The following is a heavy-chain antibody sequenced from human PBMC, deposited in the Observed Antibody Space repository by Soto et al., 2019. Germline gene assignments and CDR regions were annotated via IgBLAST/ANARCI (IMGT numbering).Heavy chain of an antibody. CDR3: ARTMVVAAVDAFDI. Sequence: SETLSLTCTVSGGSISSGDYYWSWIRQPPGKGLEWIGYIFSTGSTYYNSSLKSRITVSVDTSKNQFSLKLSSVTAADTAVYYCARTMVVAAVDAFDIWGQGTMVTVSS. CDR2: IFSTGST. V-gene: IGHV4-30-4*01. J-gene: IGHJ3*02. D-gene: IGHD2-15*01. CDR1: GGSISSGDYY.